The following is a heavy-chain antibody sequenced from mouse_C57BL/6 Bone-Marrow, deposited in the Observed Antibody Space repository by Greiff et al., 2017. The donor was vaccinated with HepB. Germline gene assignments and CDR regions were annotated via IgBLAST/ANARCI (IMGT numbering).Heavy chain of an antibody. Sequence: VQLMESGPGLVQPSQSLSITCTVSGFSLTSYGVHWVRQSPGKGLEWLGVIWRGGSTDYNAAFMSRLSITKDNSKSQVFFKMNSLQADDTAIYYCASTPPLLRYGRDPFAYWGQGTLVTVSA. CDR3: ASTPPLLRYGRDPFAY. V-gene: IGHV2-5*01. CDR2: IWRGGST. D-gene: IGHD1-1*01. J-gene: IGHJ3*01. CDR1: GFSLTSYG.